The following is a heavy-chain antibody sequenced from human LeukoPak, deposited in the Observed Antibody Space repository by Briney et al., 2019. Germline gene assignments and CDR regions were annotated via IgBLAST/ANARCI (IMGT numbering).Heavy chain of an antibody. CDR1: GVTFSSYA. J-gene: IGHJ4*02. CDR3: ARGSFDILTGYYLNLDY. V-gene: IGHV1-69*05. Sequence: EASVRVSCKASGVTFSSYAISWVRQAPGQGLEWMGGIIPIFGTANYAQKFQGRVTITTDESTSTAYMELSSLRSEDTAVYYCARGSFDILTGYYLNLDYWGQGTLVTVSS. CDR2: IIPIFGTA. D-gene: IGHD3-9*01.